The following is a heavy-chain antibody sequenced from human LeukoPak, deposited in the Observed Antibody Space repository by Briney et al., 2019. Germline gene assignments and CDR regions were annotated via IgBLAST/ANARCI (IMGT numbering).Heavy chain of an antibody. CDR3: ARGHPYCSGGSCNGVSDY. CDR1: GFTFSSYS. D-gene: IGHD2-15*01. V-gene: IGHV3-21*01. Sequence: GGSLRLSCAASGFTFSSYSMNWVRQAPGKGLEWVSSITTSSNYIYYADSVKGRFTISRDNAKNSLYLQMNSLRAEDTAVYYCARGHPYCSGGSCNGVSDYWGQGTLVTVSS. CDR2: ITTSSNYI. J-gene: IGHJ4*02.